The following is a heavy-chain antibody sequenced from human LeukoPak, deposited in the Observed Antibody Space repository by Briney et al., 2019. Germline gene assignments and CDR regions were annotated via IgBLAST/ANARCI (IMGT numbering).Heavy chain of an antibody. CDR3: ARGVYYFDY. J-gene: IGHJ4*02. V-gene: IGHV3-7*02. D-gene: IGHD2-8*02. CDR1: GFMFSSHW. Sequence: GGSLRLSCAASGFMFSSHWMSWVRQAPGKGREWGANIKEGGSEIYYGDSVKGRFSISRDTAKNSLYLQMNSLRVEDTAIYYCARGVYYFDYWGQGSLVTVSS. CDR2: IKEGGSEI.